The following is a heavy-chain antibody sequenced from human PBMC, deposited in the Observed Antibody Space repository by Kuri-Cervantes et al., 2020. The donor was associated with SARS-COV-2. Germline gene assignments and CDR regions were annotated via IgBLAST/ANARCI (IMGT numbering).Heavy chain of an antibody. D-gene: IGHD2-21*02. CDR2: ISYDGSNK. Sequence: GGSRRLSCAASGFTFSSYSMNWVRQAPGKGLEWVAVISYDGSNKYYADTVKGRFTISRDNSKNTLYLQMNSLRAEDTAVDYCAKELGDHPLARAFDIWGQGTMVTVSS. CDR3: AKELGDHPLARAFDI. CDR1: GFTFSSYS. J-gene: IGHJ3*02. V-gene: IGHV3-30*12.